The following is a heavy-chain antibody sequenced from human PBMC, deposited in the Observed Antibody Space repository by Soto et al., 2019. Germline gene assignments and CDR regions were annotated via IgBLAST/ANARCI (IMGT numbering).Heavy chain of an antibody. CDR2: ISAYNGNT. D-gene: IGHD6-6*01. J-gene: IGHJ5*02. Sequence: ASVKVSCKASGYTFTSYGIGWVRQAPGQGLEWMGWISAYNGNTNYAQKLQGRVTMTTDTSTSTAYMELRSLRSDDTAVYYCARDPRSIAARPSNWFDPWGQGTLVTVSS. CDR3: ARDPRSIAARPSNWFDP. CDR1: GYTFTSYG. V-gene: IGHV1-18*01.